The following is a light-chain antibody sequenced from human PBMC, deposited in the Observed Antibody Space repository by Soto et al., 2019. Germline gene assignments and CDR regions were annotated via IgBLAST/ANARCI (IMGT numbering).Light chain of an antibody. CDR1: QSITTW. CDR2: AAF. Sequence: DIEMAQAPSTGAAYVGDSATITSLASQSITTWLAWYQQRPGKAPKLLIYAAFSLQSGVPSRFSGSRSGPDFTLPISSLQPEEFATYYCQQSYSSPPTFGQGTKVDIK. CDR3: QQSYSSPPT. V-gene: IGKV1-39*01. J-gene: IGKJ1*01.